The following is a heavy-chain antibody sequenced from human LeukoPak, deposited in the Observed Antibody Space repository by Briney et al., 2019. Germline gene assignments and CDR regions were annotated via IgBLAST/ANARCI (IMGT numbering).Heavy chain of an antibody. CDR3: ARTYCSGGSCYSGWFDP. V-gene: IGHV4-39*07. Sequence: SETLSLTCTVSGGSISSSSYYWGWIRQPPGKGLEWIGSIYYSGSTYYNPSLKSRVTISVDTSKNQFSLQLNSVTPEDTAVYYCARTYCSGGSCYSGWFDPWGQGTLVTVSS. CDR2: IYYSGST. J-gene: IGHJ5*02. D-gene: IGHD2-15*01. CDR1: GGSISSSSYY.